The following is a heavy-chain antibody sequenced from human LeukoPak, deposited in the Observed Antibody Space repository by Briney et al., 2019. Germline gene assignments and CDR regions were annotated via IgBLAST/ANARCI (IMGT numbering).Heavy chain of an antibody. D-gene: IGHD6-19*01. Sequence: SETLSLTCAVYGGSFSGYYWSWIRQPPGKGLEWIGEINHSGSTNYNPSLKSRVTISVDTSKNQFSLNLNSVTAADTAVYYCARHAVYAGSGWAFDYWGQGTLVTVSS. CDR2: INHSGST. CDR3: ARHAVYAGSGWAFDY. V-gene: IGHV4-34*01. CDR1: GGSFSGYY. J-gene: IGHJ4*02.